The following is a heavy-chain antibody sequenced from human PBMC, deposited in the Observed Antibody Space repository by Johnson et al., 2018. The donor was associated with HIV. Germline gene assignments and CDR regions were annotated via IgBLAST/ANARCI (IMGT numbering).Heavy chain of an antibody. D-gene: IGHD1-26*01. J-gene: IGHJ3*02. CDR3: ATFGGGSFHAFDI. Sequence: VQLVESGGGLVQPGGSLRLSCAASGFSVSNKYMSWVRQAPGKGLEWVSGIGTTGDTYYVDSLKGRFTISRDNAKNSLYLQMNSLRAEDTAVYYCATFGGGSFHAFDIWGQGTVVTVSP. CDR1: GFSVSNKY. CDR2: IGTTGDT. V-gene: IGHV3-69-1*01.